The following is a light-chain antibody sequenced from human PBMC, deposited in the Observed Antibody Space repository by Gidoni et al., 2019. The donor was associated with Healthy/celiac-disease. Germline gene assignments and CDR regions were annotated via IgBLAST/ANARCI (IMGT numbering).Light chain of an antibody. J-gene: IGKJ4*01. CDR3: QQRSNWLT. CDR2: DAS. Sequence: EIELTQSPATLSSSPGERATIACRASQSVSSYLAWYQQKPGQAPRLLIYDASNRATGIPARFSSSGSGTDFTLTISRLEPEDFADYYCQQRSNWLTFGGGTKVEIK. CDR1: QSVSSY. V-gene: IGKV3-11*01.